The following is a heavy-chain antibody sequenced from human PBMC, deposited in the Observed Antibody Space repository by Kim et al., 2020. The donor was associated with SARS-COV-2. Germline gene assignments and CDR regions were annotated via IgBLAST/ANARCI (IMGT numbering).Heavy chain of an antibody. CDR3: ARARAGGVIWFDY. J-gene: IGHJ4*02. CDR1: GGSISSYY. Sequence: SETLSLTCTVSGGSISSYYWSWIRQPPGKGLEWIGYIYYSGSTNYNPSLKSRVTISVDTSKNQFSLKLSSMTAADTAVYYCARARAGGVIWFDYWGQGTL. CDR2: IYYSGST. D-gene: IGHD3-16*01. V-gene: IGHV4-59*01.